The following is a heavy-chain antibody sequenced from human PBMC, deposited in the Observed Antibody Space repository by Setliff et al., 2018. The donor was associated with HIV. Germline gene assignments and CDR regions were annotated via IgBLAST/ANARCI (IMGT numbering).Heavy chain of an antibody. Sequence: ASVKVSCKASGYIFLGYDISWVRQAPGQGLEWMGWIDVNKGNTNYAEKFQGRDTLTTDTSTNTAYMEVRSLTSDDTAVYYCVRDGIIRTTRVFDYWGQGTLVTVSS. CDR2: IDVNKGNT. CDR1: GYIFLGYD. CDR3: VRDGIIRTTRVFDY. V-gene: IGHV1-18*04. J-gene: IGHJ4*02. D-gene: IGHD3-16*02.